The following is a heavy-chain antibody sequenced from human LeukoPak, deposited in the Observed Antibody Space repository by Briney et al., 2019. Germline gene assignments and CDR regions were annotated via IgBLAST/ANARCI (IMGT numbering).Heavy chain of an antibody. J-gene: IGHJ3*01. CDR2: IKNKIDGGTT. V-gene: IGHV3-15*01. CDR1: GFTFSHAW. CDR3: TSYNDRDAFNV. D-gene: IGHD1-14*01. Sequence: PGGSLRLSCAASGFTFSHAWMGWVRQAPGKGLEWVGLIKNKIDGGTTDYTAPVKGRFTIARDDSKDTLYLQMNSLKSEDTAVYYCTSYNDRDAFNVWGQGTMVTVSS.